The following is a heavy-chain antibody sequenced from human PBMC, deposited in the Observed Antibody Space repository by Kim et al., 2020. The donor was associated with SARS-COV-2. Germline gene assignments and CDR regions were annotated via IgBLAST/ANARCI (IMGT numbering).Heavy chain of an antibody. CDR2: ISSSSSYI. Sequence: GGSLRLSCAASGFTFSSYSMNWVRQAPGKGLEWVSSISSSSSYIYYADSVKGRFTISRDNAKNSLYLQMNSLRAEDTAVYYCAREYYYGSSGYYITGRMKVYGMDVWGQGTTVTVSS. CDR1: GFTFSSYS. CDR3: AREYYYGSSGYYITGRMKVYGMDV. V-gene: IGHV3-21*01. J-gene: IGHJ6*02. D-gene: IGHD3-22*01.